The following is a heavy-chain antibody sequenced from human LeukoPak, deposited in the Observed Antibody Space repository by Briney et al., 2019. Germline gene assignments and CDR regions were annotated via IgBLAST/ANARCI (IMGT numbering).Heavy chain of an antibody. D-gene: IGHD1-26*01. CDR1: GFTFSSYG. Sequence: GGSLRLSCAASGFTFSSYGMHWVRQAPGKGLEWVAVIWYDGSNKYYADSVKGRFTISRDNSKNTLYLQMNSLRAEDTAVYYCAREWRGAGAFDIWGQGTMVTVSS. CDR3: AREWRGAGAFDI. J-gene: IGHJ3*02. CDR2: IWYDGSNK. V-gene: IGHV3-33*01.